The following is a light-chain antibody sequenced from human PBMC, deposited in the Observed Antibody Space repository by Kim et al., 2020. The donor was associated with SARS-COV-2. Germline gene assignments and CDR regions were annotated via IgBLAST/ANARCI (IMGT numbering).Light chain of an antibody. J-gene: IGLJ3*02. CDR3: CSYAGRSTWV. V-gene: IGLV2-11*03. Sequence: QSVTISCTGTSSDVGGYSYVSWYQQHPGKAPKVMIYAVTKRPSGVPDRFSGSKSGNTASLTISGLQAEDEADYYCCSYAGRSTWVFGGGTKVTVL. CDR2: AVT. CDR1: SSDVGGYSY.